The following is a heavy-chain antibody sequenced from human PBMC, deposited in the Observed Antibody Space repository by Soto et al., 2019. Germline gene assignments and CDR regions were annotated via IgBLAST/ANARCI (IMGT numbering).Heavy chain of an antibody. CDR1: GFTFSSYS. CDR3: AREVSGWYYYYGMDV. V-gene: IGHV3-21*01. CDR2: ISSSSSYI. Sequence: GGSLILSCAASGFTFSSYSMNWVRQAPGKGLEWVSSISSSSSYIYYADSVKGRFTISRDNAKNSLYLQMNSLRAEDTAVYYCAREVSGWYYYYGMDVWGQGTTVTVSS. J-gene: IGHJ6*01. D-gene: IGHD6-19*01.